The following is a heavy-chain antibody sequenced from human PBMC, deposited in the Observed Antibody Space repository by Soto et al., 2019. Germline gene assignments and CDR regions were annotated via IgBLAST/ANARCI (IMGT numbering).Heavy chain of an antibody. CDR3: ARGRGAAADYFDF. D-gene: IGHD6-13*01. J-gene: IGHJ4*02. CDR2: ISAYNDNT. Sequence: ASVKVSCKTSGYTFTSHVISWVRQAPGQGLEWMGWISAYNDNTNYGQKFQDRIIMTTDISTSTVYMELRSLRPDDTAVYYCARGRGAAADYFDFWGQG. V-gene: IGHV1-18*01. CDR1: GYTFTSHV.